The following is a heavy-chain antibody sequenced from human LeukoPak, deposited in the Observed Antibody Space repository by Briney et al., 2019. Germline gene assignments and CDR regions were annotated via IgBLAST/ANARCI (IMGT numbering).Heavy chain of an antibody. D-gene: IGHD3-9*01. CDR3: ARPYYDILTGYPSHAFFDY. Sequence: GSVKVSCKASGYTFTSYYMHWVRQAPGQGLEWMGIINPSGGSTSYAQKFQGRVTMTRDMSTSTVYMELSSLRSEDTAVYYCARPYYDILTGYPSHAFFDYWGQGTLVTVSS. V-gene: IGHV1-46*01. J-gene: IGHJ4*02. CDR2: INPSGGST. CDR1: GYTFTSYY.